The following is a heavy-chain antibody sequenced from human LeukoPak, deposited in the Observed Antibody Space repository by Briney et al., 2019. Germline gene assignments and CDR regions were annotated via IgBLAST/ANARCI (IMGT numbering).Heavy chain of an antibody. CDR2: IYYSGST. Sequence: SETPSLTCTVSGGSISSSSYYWGWIRQPPGKGLEWIGSIYYSGSTYYNPSLKSRVTISVDTSKNQFSLKLSSVTAADTAVYYCARVRAGPGYSYGYNYYYYYMDVWGKGTTVTVSS. CDR1: GGSISSSSYY. CDR3: ARVRAGPGYSYGYNYYYYYMDV. D-gene: IGHD5-18*01. V-gene: IGHV4-39*07. J-gene: IGHJ6*03.